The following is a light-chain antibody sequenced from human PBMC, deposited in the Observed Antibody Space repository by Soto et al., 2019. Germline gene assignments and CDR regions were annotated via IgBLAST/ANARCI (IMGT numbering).Light chain of an antibody. V-gene: IGKV1-5*01. CDR1: QSLSGY. J-gene: IGKJ1*01. CDR2: DAS. CDR3: QQYNTFPWT. Sequence: DIQMTQSPSTLPASVGDRVTITCRASQSLSGYLVWYQQKPGKAPKVLIFDASNLESGVPSRFSGSGSGTEFTLTISSLQPDDFATYYCQQYNTFPWTFGQGTKVDIK.